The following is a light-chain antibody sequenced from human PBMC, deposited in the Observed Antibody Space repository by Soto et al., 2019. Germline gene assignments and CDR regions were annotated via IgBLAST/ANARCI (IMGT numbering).Light chain of an antibody. Sequence: EVVLTQSPGTLSLSPGERVTLSCRASQSVASSYLAWYQQKPGRAPRLLFYSASSRATGIPDWFSGSGSETDFTLTISRLEPEDFAVYYCHHFGSLPETFGQGTNVE. CDR2: SAS. J-gene: IGKJ1*01. V-gene: IGKV3-20*01. CDR3: HHFGSLPET. CDR1: QSVASSY.